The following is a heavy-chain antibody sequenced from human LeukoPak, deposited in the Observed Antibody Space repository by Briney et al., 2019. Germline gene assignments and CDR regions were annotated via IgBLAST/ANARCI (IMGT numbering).Heavy chain of an antibody. V-gene: IGHV5-51*01. CDR2: INPDNSDT. Sequence: GESLKISCKGSGYSFSNYWIGWIRQMPGKGLEWMAIINPDNSDTKYNPAFQGQVTISADKSISTAYLQWSSLKASDSAMYYCARRSSSEFWGQGTLVTVSS. CDR1: GYSFSNYW. CDR3: ARRSSSEF. J-gene: IGHJ4*02. D-gene: IGHD6-6*01.